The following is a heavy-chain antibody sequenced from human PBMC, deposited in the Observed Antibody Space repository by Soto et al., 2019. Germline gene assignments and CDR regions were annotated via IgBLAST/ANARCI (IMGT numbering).Heavy chain of an antibody. CDR1: GFTFSNYP. J-gene: IGHJ4*02. D-gene: IGHD3-3*01. CDR3: AKALSQFFPFDY. V-gene: IGHV3-23*01. Sequence: EVQLLESGGGLVQPGGSLRLSCAASGFTFSNYPMSWVRQAPGKGLEWVSAISGGGTSTYYSDSVKGRFSISRDNSKNTLYLQMNTLRAEDTAVYYCAKALSQFFPFDYWCQGTLVTVSS. CDR2: ISGGGTST.